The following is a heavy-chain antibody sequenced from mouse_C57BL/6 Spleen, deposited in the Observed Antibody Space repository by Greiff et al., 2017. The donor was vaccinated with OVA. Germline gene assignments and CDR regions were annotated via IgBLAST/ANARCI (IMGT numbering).Heavy chain of an antibody. J-gene: IGHJ3*01. V-gene: IGHV5-4*01. Sequence: EVHLVESGGGLVKPGGSLKLSCAASGFTFSSYAMSWVRQTPEKRLEWVATISDGGSYTYYPDNVKGRFTISRDNAKNNLYLQMSHLKSEDTAMYYWARDDPAWFAYWGQGTLVPVSA. CDR2: ISDGGSYT. CDR1: GFTFSSYA. CDR3: ARDDPAWFAY.